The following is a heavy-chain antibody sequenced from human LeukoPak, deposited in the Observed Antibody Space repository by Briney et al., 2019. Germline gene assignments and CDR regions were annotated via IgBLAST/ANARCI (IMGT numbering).Heavy chain of an antibody. CDR2: INPNSGGT. CDR3: AVYYGSGLRAFDY. CDR1: GYTFTGYY. V-gene: IGHV1-2*02. J-gene: IGHJ4*02. D-gene: IGHD3-10*01. Sequence: GASVKVSCKASGYTFTGYYMHWVRQAPGQGLEWMGWINPNSGGTNYAQKFQGRVTMTRDTSISTAYVELSRLRSDDTAVYYCAVYYGSGLRAFDYWGQGTLVTVSS.